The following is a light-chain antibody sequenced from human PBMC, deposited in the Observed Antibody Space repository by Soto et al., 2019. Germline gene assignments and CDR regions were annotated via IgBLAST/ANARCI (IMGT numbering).Light chain of an antibody. CDR2: ATS. V-gene: IGKV1-39*01. CDR1: QTISSN. CDR3: QQSYSIPWT. Sequence: DIQMSQSPSSLSASVGERLTITCRASQTISSNLNWYQHKPGKAPKLLIYATSTLQSGVPSRFSGSGSGTDFTLTISSLQPEDFATYHCQQSYSIPWTFGQGTKVEVK. J-gene: IGKJ1*01.